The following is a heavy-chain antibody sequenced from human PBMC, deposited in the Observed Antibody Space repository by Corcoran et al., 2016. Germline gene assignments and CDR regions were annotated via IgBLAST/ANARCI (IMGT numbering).Heavy chain of an antibody. J-gene: IGHJ4*02. D-gene: IGHD2-21*02. CDR2: INPSGGST. CDR1: GYTFTSYY. V-gene: IGHV1-46*01. CDR3: ARGAWHIVVVTAITPPAQY. Sequence: QVQLVQSGAEVKKPGASVKVSCKASGYTFTSYYMHWVRQAPGQGLEWMGIINPSGGSTSYAQKFQGRVTMTRDTSPSTVYMELSSLRTEDTAVYYCARGAWHIVVVTAITPPAQYWGQGTLVTVSS.